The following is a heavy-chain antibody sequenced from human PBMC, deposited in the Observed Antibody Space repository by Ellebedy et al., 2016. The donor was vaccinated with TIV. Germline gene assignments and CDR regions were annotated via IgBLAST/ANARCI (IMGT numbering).Heavy chain of an antibody. V-gene: IGHV4-59*02. CDR1: GDSVSNYY. CDR2: IYRSGST. J-gene: IGHJ4*02. CDR3: ARGPIPIFY. Sequence: MPSETLSLTCSVSGDSVSNYYWAWIRLTPGKGLEWIGYIYRSGSTNYNPSLKSRVTRSVDTSKNQFSLRLNSVTAADTAVYYCARGPIPIFYWGQGTLVTVSS. D-gene: IGHD3-3*01.